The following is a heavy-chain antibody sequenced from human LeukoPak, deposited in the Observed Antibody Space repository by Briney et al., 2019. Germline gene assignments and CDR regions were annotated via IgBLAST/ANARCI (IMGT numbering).Heavy chain of an antibody. CDR3: AREVVRGVLYYFDY. D-gene: IGHD3-10*01. CDR2: IYYSGST. V-gene: IGHV4-59*01. Sequence: ASETLSLTCTVSGGSISSYYWSWIRQPPGKGLEWIGYIYYSGSTNYNPSLKSRVTISVDTSKNQFSLKLSSVTAADTAVYYCAREVVRGVLYYFDYWGQGTLVTVSS. CDR1: GGSISSYY. J-gene: IGHJ4*02.